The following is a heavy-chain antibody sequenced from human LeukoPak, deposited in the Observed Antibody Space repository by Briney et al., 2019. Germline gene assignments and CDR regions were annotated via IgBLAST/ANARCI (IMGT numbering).Heavy chain of an antibody. CDR2: INHSGST. CDR3: ATKSGLGIDY. Sequence: SETLSLTCAVYGGSFSGYYWSWIRLPPGKGLEWTGEINHSGSTNYNPSLKSRVTISVDTSKNQFSLKLSSVTAADTAVYYCATKSGLGIDYWGQGTLVTVSS. D-gene: IGHD3/OR15-3a*01. V-gene: IGHV4-34*01. J-gene: IGHJ4*02. CDR1: GGSFSGYY.